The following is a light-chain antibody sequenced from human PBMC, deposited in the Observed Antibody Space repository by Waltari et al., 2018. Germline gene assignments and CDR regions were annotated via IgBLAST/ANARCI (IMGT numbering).Light chain of an antibody. CDR2: EDS. CDR3: YSTDSNNNYEV. V-gene: IGLV3-10*01. CDR1: ALPTKN. Sequence: SYALTQPPSVSVSPAQTARIPCLGTALPTKNAYWYQQKSGQAPALGIYEDSKQPAGIPERFSGSSSGTMAALTISGAQVEDEADYYCYSTDSNNNYEVFGGGTKLTVL. J-gene: IGLJ2*01.